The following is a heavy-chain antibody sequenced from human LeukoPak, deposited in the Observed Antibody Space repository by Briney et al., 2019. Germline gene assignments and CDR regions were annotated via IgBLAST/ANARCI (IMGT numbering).Heavy chain of an antibody. V-gene: IGHV3-23*01. Sequence: PGRSLRLSCTVSGFTLMSYEMSWIRQAPGKGLEWVSSIDYSGGSSYYADSVKGRFTISRDNSKNTLYLQMNSLRAEDTAVYYCAKARLRYYFDYWGQGTLVTVSS. J-gene: IGHJ4*02. CDR3: AKARLRYYFDY. CDR1: GFTLMSYE. D-gene: IGHD4-17*01. CDR2: IDYSGGSS.